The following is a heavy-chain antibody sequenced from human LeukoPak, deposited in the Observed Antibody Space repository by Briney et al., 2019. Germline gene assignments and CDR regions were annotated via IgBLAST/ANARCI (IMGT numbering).Heavy chain of an antibody. V-gene: IGHV3-74*01. J-gene: IGHJ4*02. D-gene: IGHD1-1*01. CDR3: ATATGTTWKGDFDY. CDR1: GFTFSSYW. CDR2: IKSDGST. Sequence: GGSLRLSCEASGFTFSSYWMHWVRQTPGKGLMWVARIKSDGSTIYADSVQGRFTISRDNAKNMVYLQMNSLRAEDTAVYYCATATGTTWKGDFDYWGQGTLVTVSS.